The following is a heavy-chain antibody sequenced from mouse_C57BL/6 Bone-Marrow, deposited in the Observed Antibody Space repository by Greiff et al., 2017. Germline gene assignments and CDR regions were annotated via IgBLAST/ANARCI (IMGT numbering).Heavy chain of an antibody. J-gene: IGHJ4*01. CDR3: ARNGRGGMDY. CDR2: ISSGSSTI. Sequence: DVKLVESGGGLVKPGGSLKLSCAASGFTFSDYGMHWVRQAPEKGLEWVAYISSGSSTIYYADTVKGRFTISRDNAKNTLFLQMTSLRSEDTAMYYCARNGRGGMDYWGQGASVTVSS. CDR1: GFTFSDYG. V-gene: IGHV5-17*01.